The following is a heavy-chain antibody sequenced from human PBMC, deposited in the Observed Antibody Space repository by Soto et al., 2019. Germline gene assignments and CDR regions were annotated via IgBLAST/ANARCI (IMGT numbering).Heavy chain of an antibody. CDR3: AKDLGYSLTYYYYYGMDV. V-gene: IGHV3-30*18. J-gene: IGHJ6*02. CDR1: GFTFSSYG. D-gene: IGHD5-18*01. CDR2: ISYDGSNK. Sequence: GGSLRLSCAASGFTFSSYGMHWVRQAPGKGLEWVAVISYDGSNKYYADSVKGRFTISRDNSKSTLYLQMNSLRAEDTAVYYCAKDLGYSLTYYYYYGMDVWGQGTTVTVSS.